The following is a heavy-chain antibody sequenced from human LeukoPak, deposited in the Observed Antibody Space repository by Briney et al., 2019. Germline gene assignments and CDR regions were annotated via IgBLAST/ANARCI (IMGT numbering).Heavy chain of an antibody. CDR3: ARGNIVATIDY. CDR1: GFTFSSYE. CDR2: ISSSGSTI. J-gene: IGHJ4*02. Sequence: QPGGSLRLSCAASGFTFSSYEMNWVRQAPGTGLEWVSYISSSGSTIYYADSVKGRFTISRDNAKNSLYLQMNSLRAEDTAVYYCARGNIVATIDYWGQGTLVTVSS. D-gene: IGHD5-12*01. V-gene: IGHV3-48*03.